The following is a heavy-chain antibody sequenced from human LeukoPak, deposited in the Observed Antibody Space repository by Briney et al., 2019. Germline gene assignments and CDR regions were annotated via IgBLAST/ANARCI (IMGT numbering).Heavy chain of an antibody. D-gene: IGHD5-12*01. V-gene: IGHV3-21*01. CDR2: ISSSTSYI. CDR3: ARDGSGYDWGRYYFDY. J-gene: IGHJ4*02. Sequence: GGSLRLSCAASGFTFSSYSMNWVRQAPGKGLEWVSSISSSTSYIYYADSVKGRFTISRDNAKNSLYLQMNSRRAEDTAVYYCARDGSGYDWGRYYFDYWGQGTLVTVSS. CDR1: GFTFSSYS.